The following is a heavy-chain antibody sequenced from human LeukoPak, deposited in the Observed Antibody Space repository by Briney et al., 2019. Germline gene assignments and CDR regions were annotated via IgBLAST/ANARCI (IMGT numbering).Heavy chain of an antibody. CDR3: TRMSREAPALPDL. Sequence: PGGSLRLSCAASGFTFSTYWMQWVRQAPRKGLVWVSRLSPDGSSTTSADSVKGRFTISRDNAKNTLYLQIGSLRADDTAVYYFTRMSREAPALPDLWGQGTLVTVSS. D-gene: IGHD5-24*01. CDR1: GFTFSTYW. CDR2: LSPDGSST. V-gene: IGHV3-74*01. J-gene: IGHJ5*02.